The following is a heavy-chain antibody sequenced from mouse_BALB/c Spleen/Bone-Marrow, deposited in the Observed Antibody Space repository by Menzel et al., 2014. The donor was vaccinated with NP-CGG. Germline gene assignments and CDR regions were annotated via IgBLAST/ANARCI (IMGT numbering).Heavy chain of an antibody. Sequence: EVQLVESGPDLVKPSQSLSLPCTVTGYSITSGHSWHWIRQFPGNKLEWMGYIHYSGSTNYNPSLKSRISITRDTSKNQFFLQLISVTTEDTATYYCARGENYGYDGFAYWGQGTLVTVSA. CDR1: GYSITSGHS. CDR2: IHYSGST. J-gene: IGHJ3*01. V-gene: IGHV3-1*02. D-gene: IGHD2-2*01. CDR3: ARGENYGYDGFAY.